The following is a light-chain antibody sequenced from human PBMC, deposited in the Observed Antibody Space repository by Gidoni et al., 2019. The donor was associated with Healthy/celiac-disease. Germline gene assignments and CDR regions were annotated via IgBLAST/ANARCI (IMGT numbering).Light chain of an antibody. Sequence: SYVLTQPPSVSVAPGQTARITCGGNNIGSKSVPWYQQKPGQAPVLVVYDASDRPSGIPERFSGSNSGNTATLTISRVEAGDEADYYCQVWDSSSDHVVFGGGTKLPVL. CDR1: NIGSKS. J-gene: IGLJ2*01. CDR2: DAS. V-gene: IGLV3-21*02. CDR3: QVWDSSSDHVV.